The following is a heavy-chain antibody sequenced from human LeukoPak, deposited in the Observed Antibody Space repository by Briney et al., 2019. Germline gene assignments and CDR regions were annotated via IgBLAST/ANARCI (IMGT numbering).Heavy chain of an antibody. D-gene: IGHD2-15*01. CDR3: ARYFEVAGRWYLDY. CDR2: IYATGRT. Sequence: PSETLSLTCTVCGGSISNHYWSWLRQPPAKGLEWIGFIYATGRTDYNPSLTSRSTVSVDISENQFSLKLSAVTAADAAIYYCARYFEVAGRWYLDYWGQGTLVTVSS. CDR1: GGSISNHY. V-gene: IGHV4-4*08. J-gene: IGHJ4*02.